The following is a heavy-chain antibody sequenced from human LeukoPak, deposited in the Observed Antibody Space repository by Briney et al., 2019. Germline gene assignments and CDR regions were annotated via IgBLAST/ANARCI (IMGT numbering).Heavy chain of an antibody. V-gene: IGHV3-64*01. CDR1: GFSFDAYT. CDR2: ISSNGGTT. D-gene: IGHD1-26*01. J-gene: IGHJ4*02. Sequence: GGSLRLSCAASGFSFDAYTMHWVRQAPGKGLEYVSAISSNGGTTYYANSVKGRFTISRDNSKNTLYLQMGSLRAEDMAVYYCARVWVGALDYWGQGTLVTVSS. CDR3: ARVWVGALDY.